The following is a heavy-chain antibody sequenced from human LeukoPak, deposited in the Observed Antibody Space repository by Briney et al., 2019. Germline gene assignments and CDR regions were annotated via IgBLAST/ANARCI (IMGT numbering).Heavy chain of an antibody. D-gene: IGHD3-22*01. J-gene: IGHJ4*02. CDR2: ISWNSGSI. Sequence: GGSLRLSCAASGFTFDDYAVRWVRQAPGKGLEWVSGISWNSGSIGYADSVKGRFTISRDNAKNTLYLQMNSLRAEDTAVYYCATSYDSSGYYLYWGQGTLVTVSS. CDR1: GFTFDDYA. CDR3: ATSYDSSGYYLY. V-gene: IGHV3-9*01.